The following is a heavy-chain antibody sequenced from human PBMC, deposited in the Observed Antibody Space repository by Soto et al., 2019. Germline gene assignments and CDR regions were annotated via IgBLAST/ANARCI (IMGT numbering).Heavy chain of an antibody. D-gene: IGHD2-2*01. J-gene: IGHJ4*02. CDR2: INTFNGNT. Sequence: QVHLVQSESEVKMPGASVKVYCKTSGYTFSDYGVSWVRQAPGQGLEWMGWINTFNGNTKYEHKFHGRVTFSIDTSPRTVFLELTSLKFDDAAVYYCARGFIPENYWGQGTRVTVSS. CDR3: ARGFIPENY. CDR1: GYTFSDYG. V-gene: IGHV1-18*01.